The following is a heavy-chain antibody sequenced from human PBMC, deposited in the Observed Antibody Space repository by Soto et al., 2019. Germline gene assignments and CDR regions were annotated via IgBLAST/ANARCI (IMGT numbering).Heavy chain of an antibody. J-gene: IGHJ3*02. CDR1: GGSISSGGYY. D-gene: IGHD4-17*01. Sequence: QVQLQESGPGLVKPSQTLSLTCTVSGGSISSGGYYWSWIRQHPGKGLEWIGYIYYSGSTYYNPALKSRVTISVDTHKNHVALKLSSVTAADTSVYYCARDYGDDGDYVFLDAVDIWGQGTMVTVSS. CDR3: ARDYGDDGDYVFLDAVDI. V-gene: IGHV4-31*03. CDR2: IYYSGST.